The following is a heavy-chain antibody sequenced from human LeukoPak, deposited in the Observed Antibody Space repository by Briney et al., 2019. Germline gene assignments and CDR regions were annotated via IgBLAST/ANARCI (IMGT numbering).Heavy chain of an antibody. Sequence: ASVKVSCKASGYTFTGYYMHWMRQAPGQGLEWMGWINPNSGGTNYAQKFQGRVTMTRDTSISTAYMELSRLRSDDTAVYYCARDYSSGWYRVPYYFDYWGQGTLVTVSS. CDR2: INPNSGGT. D-gene: IGHD6-19*01. V-gene: IGHV1-2*02. CDR3: ARDYSSGWYRVPYYFDY. J-gene: IGHJ4*02. CDR1: GYTFTGYY.